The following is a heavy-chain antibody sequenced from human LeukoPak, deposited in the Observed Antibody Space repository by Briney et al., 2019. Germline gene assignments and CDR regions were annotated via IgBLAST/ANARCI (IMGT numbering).Heavy chain of an antibody. CDR1: GFTFSNTW. J-gene: IGHJ4*02. CDR3: ATLTVRGVINI. Sequence: GGSLRLSCAAAGFTFSNTWMNWVRQAPGKGLEWVGRIQSKTDGGTTEYAAPVKGRFTISRDDSKTTLYLQMNSLKTEDTAVYYCATLTVRGVINIWGQGTLVTVSS. V-gene: IGHV3-15*01. CDR2: IQSKTDGGTT. D-gene: IGHD3-10*01.